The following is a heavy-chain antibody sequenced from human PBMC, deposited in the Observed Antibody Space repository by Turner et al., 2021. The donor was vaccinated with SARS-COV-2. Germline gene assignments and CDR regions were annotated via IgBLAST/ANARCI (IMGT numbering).Heavy chain of an antibody. D-gene: IGHD6-13*01. CDR3: ARHGAANGNYYYHGLDV. CDR2: IWYDGSQK. Sequence: QVQLVESGGGVVLPGRSLRLSCAASRFRFSSPAMHWVRQAPGKGLEWVAVIWYDGSQKYHAASVRGRFTISRDNSRNTLYLQMDSLRVEDTGVYYCARHGAANGNYYYHGLDVWGRGTTVTVSS. V-gene: IGHV3-33*03. J-gene: IGHJ6*02. CDR1: RFRFSSPA.